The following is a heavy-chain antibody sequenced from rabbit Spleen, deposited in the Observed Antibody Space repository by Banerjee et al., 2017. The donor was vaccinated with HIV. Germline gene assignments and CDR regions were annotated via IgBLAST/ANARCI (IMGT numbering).Heavy chain of an antibody. CDR1: GFDLTNNNV. CDR3: ASDIYGHGGFSL. CDR2: IYPNNGVT. D-gene: IGHD6-1*01. J-gene: IGHJ4*01. Sequence: QEQLEESGEALVKPGGTLTLTCTTSGFDLTNNNVMRWVRQAPGKGLEWIASIYPNNGVTYYANWAKGRFTISKTSSTTVTLQMTSLTAADTATYFCASDIYGHGGFSLWGPGTLVTVS. V-gene: IGHV1S45*01.